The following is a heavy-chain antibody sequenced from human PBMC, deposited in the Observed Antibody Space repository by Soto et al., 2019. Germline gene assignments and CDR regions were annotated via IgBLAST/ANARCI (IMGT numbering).Heavy chain of an antibody. CDR1: GWSFSAYY. J-gene: IGHJ6*02. Sequence: SETLYLTFAVYGWSFSAYYWSWIRQPPGKGLEWIGEINHSGSTNYNPSLKSRVTISVDTSKNQFSLKLSSVTAADTAVYYCARGESTMVRGVIMRLYYYGMDVWGQGTTVT. CDR3: ARGESTMVRGVIMRLYYYGMDV. D-gene: IGHD3-10*01. CDR2: INHSGST. V-gene: IGHV4-34*01.